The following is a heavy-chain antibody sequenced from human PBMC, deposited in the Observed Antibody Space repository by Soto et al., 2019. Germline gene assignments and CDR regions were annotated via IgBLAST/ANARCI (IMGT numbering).Heavy chain of an antibody. V-gene: IGHV1-8*02. CDR2: MNPNSGNT. CDR1: GYTFTSYA. CDR3: ARGLNYDFWSGYYSSSPYYDY. D-gene: IGHD3-3*01. Sequence: ASVKVSCKASGYTFTSYAMHWVRQAPGQGLEWMGWMNPNSGNTGYAQKFQGRVTMTRNTSISTAYMELSSLRSEDTAVYYCARGLNYDFWSGYYSSSPYYDYWGQGTLVTVSS. J-gene: IGHJ4*02.